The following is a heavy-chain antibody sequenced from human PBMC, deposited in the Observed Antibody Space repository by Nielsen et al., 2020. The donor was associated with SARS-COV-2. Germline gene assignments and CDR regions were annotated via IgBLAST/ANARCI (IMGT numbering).Heavy chain of an antibody. D-gene: IGHD3-9*01. V-gene: IGHV1-2*06. CDR3: ARDRGYDILTGYSDYYGMDV. CDR1: GCTFTGYY. Sequence: ASVKVSCKASGCTFTGYYMHWVRQAPGQGLEWMGRINPNSGGTNYAQKFQGRVTMTRDTSISTAYMELSRLRSDDTAVYYCARDRGYDILTGYSDYYGMDVWGQGTTVTVSS. CDR2: INPNSGGT. J-gene: IGHJ6*02.